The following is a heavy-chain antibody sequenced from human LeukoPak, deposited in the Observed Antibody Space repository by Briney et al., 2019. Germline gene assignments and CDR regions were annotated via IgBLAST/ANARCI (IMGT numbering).Heavy chain of an antibody. CDR1: GFTVSSNY. V-gene: IGHV3-53*01. CDR2: IYSGGST. D-gene: IGHD4/OR15-4a*01. CDR3: ARWSYGGVDY. J-gene: IGHJ4*02. Sequence: PGGSLRLSCAASGFTVSSNYMSWVRQAPGKGLEWDSLIYSGGSTNYADSVKGRFTISRDNPKNTLYLQMNSLRAEDTAVYYCARWSYGGVDYWGQGTLVTVSS.